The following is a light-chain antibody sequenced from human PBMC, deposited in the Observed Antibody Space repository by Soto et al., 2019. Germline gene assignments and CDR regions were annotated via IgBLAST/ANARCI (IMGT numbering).Light chain of an antibody. V-gene: IGKV1-9*01. CDR2: SAS. J-gene: IGKJ4*01. CDR3: QQLSRYPLT. Sequence: DIQLTQSPSFLSASVGDTVTITCRASQALSTYLAWYQQKPGKAPDLLIYSASTLRSGVPSRFSGSGSETEFTLTIRALQPEDFATYFCQQLSRYPLTFGGGTKVEI. CDR1: QALSTY.